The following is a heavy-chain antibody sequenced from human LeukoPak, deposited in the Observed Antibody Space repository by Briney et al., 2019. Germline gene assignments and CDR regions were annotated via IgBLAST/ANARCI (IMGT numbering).Heavy chain of an antibody. Sequence: GGSLRLSCAASGFTVSSNYMSWVRQAPGKGLEWVSVIYSGGSTYYADSVKGRFTISRDNSKNTLYLQMNNLRAEDTAVYNCAKDENFLDSLDYWGQGTLVTVSS. J-gene: IGHJ4*02. CDR1: GFTVSSNY. V-gene: IGHV3-53*01. CDR2: IYSGGST. CDR3: AKDENFLDSLDY.